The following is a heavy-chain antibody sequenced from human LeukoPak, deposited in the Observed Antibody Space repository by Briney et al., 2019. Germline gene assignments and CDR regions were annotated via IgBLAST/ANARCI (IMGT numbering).Heavy chain of an antibody. V-gene: IGHV4-31*03. CDR1: GGSTSSGGYY. CDR3: ATEQSSIAAAGTTNWFDP. D-gene: IGHD6-13*01. J-gene: IGHJ5*02. Sequence: SQTLSLTCTVSGGSTSSGGYYWSWIRQHPGKGLEWIGYIYYSGSTYYNPSLKSRGTRSVDTAKNQCSLKMSSVTAADTAVYYCATEQSSIAAAGTTNWFDPWGQGTLVTVSS. CDR2: IYYSGST.